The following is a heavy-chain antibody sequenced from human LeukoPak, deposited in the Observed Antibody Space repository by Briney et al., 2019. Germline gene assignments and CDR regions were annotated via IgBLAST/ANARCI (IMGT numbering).Heavy chain of an antibody. V-gene: IGHV1-24*01. CDR3: ARGFSPRNQARVAGRNWFDP. D-gene: IGHD6-19*01. CDR2: FDPEDGET. CDR1: GYTLTELS. Sequence: GASVKVSCKVSGYTLTELSMHWVRQAPGKGLEWMGGFDPEDGETIYAQKFQGRVTITADESTSTAYMELSSLRSEDTAVYYCARGFSPRNQARVAGRNWFDPWGQGTLVTVSS. J-gene: IGHJ5*02.